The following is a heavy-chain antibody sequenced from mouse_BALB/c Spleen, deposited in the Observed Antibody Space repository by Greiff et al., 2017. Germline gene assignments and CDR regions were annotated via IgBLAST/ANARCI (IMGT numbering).Heavy chain of an antibody. D-gene: IGHD1-2*01. CDR2: ISSGSSTI. Sequence: EVQLQESGGGLVQPGGSRKLSCAASGFTFSSFGMHWVRQAPEKGLEWVAYISSGSSTIYYADTVKGRFTISRDNPKNTLFLQMTSLRSEDTAMYYCARGGYYGYGYFDYWGQGTTLTVSS. CDR1: GFTFSSFG. J-gene: IGHJ2*01. V-gene: IGHV5-17*02. CDR3: ARGGYYGYGYFDY.